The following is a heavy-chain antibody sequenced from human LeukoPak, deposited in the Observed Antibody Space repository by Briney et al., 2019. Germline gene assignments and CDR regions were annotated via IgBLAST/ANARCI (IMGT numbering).Heavy chain of an antibody. CDR1: GFTFSSYD. CDR2: IGTAGDT. D-gene: IGHD1-26*01. Sequence: GGSLRLSCAASGFTFSSYDMHWVRQATGKGLEWVSAIGTAGDTDYPGSVKGRFTISRENAKNPLYLQMNSLGAGDTAVYYCARGGFLSGSLPCDYWGQGTLVTVSS. J-gene: IGHJ4*02. CDR3: ARGGFLSGSLPCDY. V-gene: IGHV3-13*01.